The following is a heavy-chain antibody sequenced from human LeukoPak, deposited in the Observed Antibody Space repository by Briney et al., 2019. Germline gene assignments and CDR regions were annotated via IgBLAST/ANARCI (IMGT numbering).Heavy chain of an antibody. V-gene: IGHV1-18*01. CDR3: ARETYYYGSGSYYSDAFDI. J-gene: IGHJ3*02. Sequence: ASVKVSCKASGYIFTNYGISWVRQAPGQGLEWMGWISGYNGNTNYAQTLQGRVTMTTDTSTSTAYMELRSLRSDDTAVYYCARETYYYGSGSYYSDAFDIWGQGTMVTVSS. CDR2: ISGYNGNT. D-gene: IGHD3-10*01. CDR1: GYIFTNYG.